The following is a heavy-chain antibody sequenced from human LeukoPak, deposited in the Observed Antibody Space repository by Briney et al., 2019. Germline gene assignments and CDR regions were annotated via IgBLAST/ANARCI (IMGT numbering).Heavy chain of an antibody. CDR3: ARSVRVVLDWNVGYYFDY. CDR2: INAGNGNT. Sequence: GASVKVSCKASGYTFITYAIQWVRQAPGQRPEWMGWINAGNGNTKLSRKFQGRVTLTRDTSASTAYMELSSLRSEDTAVYYCARSVRVVLDWNVGYYFDYWGQGSLVTVSS. J-gene: IGHJ4*02. CDR1: GYTFITYA. V-gene: IGHV1-3*01. D-gene: IGHD1-1*01.